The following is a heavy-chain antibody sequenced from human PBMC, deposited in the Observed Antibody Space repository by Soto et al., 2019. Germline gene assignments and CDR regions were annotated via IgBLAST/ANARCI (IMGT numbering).Heavy chain of an antibody. Sequence: GGSLRLSCAASGFTVSSNYMSWVRQAPGKGLEWVSVIYSGGSTYYADSVKGRFTISRDNSKNTLYLQMNSLRAEDTAVYYCARNSTVVTGAFDIWGKGTMVTVSS. CDR3: ARNSTVVTGAFDI. V-gene: IGHV3-53*01. J-gene: IGHJ3*02. D-gene: IGHD2-21*02. CDR1: GFTVSSNY. CDR2: IYSGGST.